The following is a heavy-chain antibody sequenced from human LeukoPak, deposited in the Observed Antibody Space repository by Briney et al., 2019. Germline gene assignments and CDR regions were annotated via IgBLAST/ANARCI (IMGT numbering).Heavy chain of an antibody. V-gene: IGHV5-51*01. J-gene: IGHJ4*02. Sequence: NPGESLKISCKGSGFSFDTYWIGWVRQMPGKGLEWMGMIFPADSDVRKSPSFQGQVTISADRSISTAYLQWSSLKASDTAVYYCARRLLLSRHGYNNFDYWGQGTLVTVSS. CDR3: ARRLLLSRHGYNNFDY. CDR1: GFSFDTYW. D-gene: IGHD5-24*01. CDR2: IFPADSDV.